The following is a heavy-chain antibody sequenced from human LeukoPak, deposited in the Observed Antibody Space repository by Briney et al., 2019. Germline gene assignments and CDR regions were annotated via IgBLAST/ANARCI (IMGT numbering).Heavy chain of an antibody. Sequence: ASVKVSCKASGYTFTGYYMHWVRQAPGQGLEWMGWINPNSGGTNYAQKFQGRVTVTRDTSISTAYMELSRLRSDDTAVYYCARDSSRFLEWLYPDYWGQGTLVTVSS. V-gene: IGHV1-2*02. D-gene: IGHD3-3*01. CDR1: GYTFTGYY. CDR3: ARDSSRFLEWLYPDY. CDR2: INPNSGGT. J-gene: IGHJ4*02.